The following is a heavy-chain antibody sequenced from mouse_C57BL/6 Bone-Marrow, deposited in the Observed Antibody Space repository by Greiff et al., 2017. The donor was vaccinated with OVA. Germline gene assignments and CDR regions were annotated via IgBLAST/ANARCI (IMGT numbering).Heavy chain of an antibody. D-gene: IGHD1-1*01. V-gene: IGHV5-17*01. J-gene: IGHJ2*01. CDR1: GFTFSDYG. CDR3: ERPYYGSSYALDY. CDR2: ISSGSSTI. Sequence: EVKVVESGGGLVKPGGSLKLFCAASGFTFSDYGMHWVRQAPEKGLEWVAYISSGSSTIYYADTVKGRFTLSRDNAKNTLFLQMTSLRSEDTAMYYCERPYYGSSYALDYWGQGTTLTVSS.